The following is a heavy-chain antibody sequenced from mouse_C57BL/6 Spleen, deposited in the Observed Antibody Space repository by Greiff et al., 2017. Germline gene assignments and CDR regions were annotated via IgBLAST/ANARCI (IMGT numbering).Heavy chain of an antibody. V-gene: IGHV3-6*01. Sequence: DVNLQESGPGLVKPSQSLSLTCSVTGYSITSGYYWNWIRQFPGNKLEWMGYISYDGSNNYNPSLKNRISITRDTSKNQFFLKLNSVTTEDTATYYCARGRLDGSFDYWGQGTTLTVSS. J-gene: IGHJ2*01. CDR3: ARGRLDGSFDY. CDR2: ISYDGSN. CDR1: GYSITSGYY. D-gene: IGHD1-1*01.